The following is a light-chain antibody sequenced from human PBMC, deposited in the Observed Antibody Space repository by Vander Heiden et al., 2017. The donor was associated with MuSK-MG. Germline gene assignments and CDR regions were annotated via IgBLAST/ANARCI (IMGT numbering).Light chain of an antibody. CDR2: GAS. J-gene: IGKJ2*01. Sequence: EIVMTQSPATLSVSPGERATLSCRASQSVSTNLAWYQQKPGQAPRLLIYGASTRDTGIPARFSGSGYGIEFTLTISSRQSEDFAVYYCQQDKKWPLYTFGQGTKLEIK. CDR3: QQDKKWPLYT. V-gene: IGKV3-15*01. CDR1: QSVSTN.